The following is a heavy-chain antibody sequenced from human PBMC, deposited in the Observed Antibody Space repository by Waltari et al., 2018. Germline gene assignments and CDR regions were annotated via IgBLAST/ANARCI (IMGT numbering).Heavy chain of an antibody. Sequence: EVQLVESGGGLVQPGGSLRLSCAASGFTFSSYWMSWVRQAPGKGLEWVANIKQDGSEKYYGHSVKRRFTISRDHAKNSLYLQMNSLRAEDTAVYYCARDYNGDYTDYWGQGTLVTVSS. D-gene: IGHD3-10*01. CDR3: ARDYNGDYTDY. V-gene: IGHV3-7*01. J-gene: IGHJ4*02. CDR2: IKQDGSEK. CDR1: GFTFSSYW.